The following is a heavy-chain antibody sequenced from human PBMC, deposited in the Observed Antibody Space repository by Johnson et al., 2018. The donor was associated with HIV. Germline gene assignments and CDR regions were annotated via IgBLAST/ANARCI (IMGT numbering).Heavy chain of an antibody. J-gene: IGHJ3*02. CDR1: GFTFSSYV. D-gene: IGHD1-26*01. CDR3: ATDRGVSYDALHI. V-gene: IGHV3-33*01. Sequence: QVQLVESGGGLVQPGRSLRLSCAASGFTFSSYVMHWVRQAPGKGLEWVAVIWYDGSNKYYADSVKGRFTISRDNSKNTLYLQMNSLRGEDTAVDYCATDRGVSYDALHIWGQGTMVTVS. CDR2: IWYDGSNK.